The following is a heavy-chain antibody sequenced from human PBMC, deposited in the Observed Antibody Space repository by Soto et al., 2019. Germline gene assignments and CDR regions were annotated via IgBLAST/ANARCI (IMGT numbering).Heavy chain of an antibody. J-gene: IGHJ5*02. CDR2: IYYNGST. V-gene: IGHV4-59*01. CDR1: GGSINRYY. D-gene: IGHD3-3*02. CDR3: WRGVPAISAGIKGFHRFDP. Sequence: SETLSLTCTVSGGSINRYYWSWIRQAPGKGLEWTGYIYYNGSTNYNPSLTSRGTISVDTSKTSFSLKLTSVTAVDTAVYYCWRGVPAISAGIKGFHRFDPWGQGTLVTVSS.